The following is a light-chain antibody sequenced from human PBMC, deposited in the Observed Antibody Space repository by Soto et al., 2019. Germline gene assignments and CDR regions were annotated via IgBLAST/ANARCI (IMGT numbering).Light chain of an antibody. CDR1: QSVLYTSNSRNY. J-gene: IGKJ2*01. CDR2: WSS. V-gene: IGKV4-1*01. CDR3: QQYYNTTTT. Sequence: DIVMTQSPDSLAVSLGERATIDCKSSQSVLYTSNSRNYLAWYQQRPGQPPKLLIYWSSTRESGVPDRFSGSGSGTHFTLPISSLQAEDVAVYYCQQYYNTTTTFGQGTKLEIK.